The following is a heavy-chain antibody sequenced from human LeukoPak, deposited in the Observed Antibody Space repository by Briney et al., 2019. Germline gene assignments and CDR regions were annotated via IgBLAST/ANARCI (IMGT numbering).Heavy chain of an antibody. CDR3: ARDYYSSSSTYYYYMDV. Sequence: GGSLRLSCAASGFTFSSYWMSWVRQAPGKGLEWVANIRQDGSEKYYVDSVKGRFTISRDNAKNSLYLQMNSLRAEDTAVYYCARDYYSSSSTYYYYMDVWGKGTTVTVSS. CDR1: GFTFSSYW. D-gene: IGHD6-6*01. CDR2: IRQDGSEK. J-gene: IGHJ6*03. V-gene: IGHV3-7*01.